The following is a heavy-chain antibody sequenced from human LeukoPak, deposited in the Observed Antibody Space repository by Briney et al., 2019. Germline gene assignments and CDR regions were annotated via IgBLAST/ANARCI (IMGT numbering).Heavy chain of an antibody. V-gene: IGHV1-69*04. CDR2: IIPILGIA. Sequence: ASVKVSCKASGGTFSSYAISWVRQAPGQGLEWMGRIIPILGIANYAQKFQGRVTITADKSTSTAYMELSSLRSEDTVVYYCARGVATMVDGMDVWGQGTTVTVSS. CDR1: GGTFSSYA. CDR3: ARGVATMVDGMDV. D-gene: IGHD5-12*01. J-gene: IGHJ6*02.